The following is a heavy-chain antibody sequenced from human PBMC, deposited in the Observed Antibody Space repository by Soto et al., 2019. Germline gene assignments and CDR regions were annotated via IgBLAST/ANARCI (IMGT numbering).Heavy chain of an antibody. D-gene: IGHD3-22*01. Sequence: PGGSLRLSCAASGFTFSDYYMSWIRQAPGKGLEWVSYISSSSSYTNYADSVKGRFTISRDNAKNSLYLQMNSLRAEDTAVYYCATGQYYYDSSAYYYSWGQGTLVTVPS. J-gene: IGHJ4*02. V-gene: IGHV3-11*03. CDR1: GFTFSDYY. CDR2: ISSSSSYT. CDR3: ATGQYYYDSSAYYYS.